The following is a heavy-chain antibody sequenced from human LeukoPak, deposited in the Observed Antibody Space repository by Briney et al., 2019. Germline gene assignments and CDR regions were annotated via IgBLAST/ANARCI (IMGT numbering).Heavy chain of an antibody. Sequence: SETLSLTCTGSGGSISSYYWSWIRKPPGNGLEWIGDIYYSGSTNYNPSLKSRVTISVDTSKNQFSLKLSSVTAADTAVYYCARDSRLLAGYNWFDPWGQGTLVTVSS. CDR2: IYYSGST. CDR1: GGSISSYY. V-gene: IGHV4-59*01. J-gene: IGHJ5*02. D-gene: IGHD3-22*01. CDR3: ARDSRLLAGYNWFDP.